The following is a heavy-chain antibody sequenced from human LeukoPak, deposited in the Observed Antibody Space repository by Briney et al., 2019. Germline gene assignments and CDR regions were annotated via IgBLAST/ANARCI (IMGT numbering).Heavy chain of an antibody. CDR1: GGSSSGYY. CDR3: ASGNCGGDCYSISG. V-gene: IGHV4-59*01. D-gene: IGHD2-21*02. Sequence: SETLSLTCAVYGGSSSGYYWSWIRQPPGKGLEWIGYIYYSGSTNYNPSLKSRVTISVDTSKNQFSLKLSSVTAADTAAYYCASGNCGGDCYSISGWGQGTLVTVSS. J-gene: IGHJ4*02. CDR2: IYYSGST.